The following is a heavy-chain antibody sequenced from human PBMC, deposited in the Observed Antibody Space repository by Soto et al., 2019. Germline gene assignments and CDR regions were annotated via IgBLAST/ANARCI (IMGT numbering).Heavy chain of an antibody. CDR1: GGTFSTYA. J-gene: IGHJ4*02. V-gene: IGHV1-69*01. CDR2: ITPISVTP. Sequence: QVHLVQSGAEVKRPGSSVKVSCKASGGTFSTYAVSWVRQVPGQGLEWMGGITPISVTPKYAPKFQGRVTITADESTTTAYMELSSLKSEDTAVYYCTSQEYSYGFMYDSWGQGTLVTVSS. D-gene: IGHD5-18*01. CDR3: TSQEYSYGFMYDS.